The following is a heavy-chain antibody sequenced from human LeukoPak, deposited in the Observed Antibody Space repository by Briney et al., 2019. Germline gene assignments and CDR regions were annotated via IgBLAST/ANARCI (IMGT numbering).Heavy chain of an antibody. Sequence: GGSLRLSCTASGFTFWDYAMSWVRQARGKGLEGVGFIRRKAYGGTTEYAASVKGRFTISRDDSKSIAYLQMNSLKTEDTAVYYCTRSRGSYSYYFDYWGQGTLVTVSS. J-gene: IGHJ4*02. CDR2: IRRKAYGGTT. D-gene: IGHD1-26*01. CDR3: TRSRGSYSYYFDY. V-gene: IGHV3-49*04. CDR1: GFTFWDYA.